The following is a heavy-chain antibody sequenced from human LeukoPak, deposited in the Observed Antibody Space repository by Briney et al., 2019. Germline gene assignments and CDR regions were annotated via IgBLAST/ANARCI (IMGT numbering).Heavy chain of an antibody. CDR1: GYTFTDFY. J-gene: IGHJ5*02. CDR3: ATISPGRFLEWLERPYNWFDP. Sequence: ASVKVSCKVSGYTFTDFYMHWVQQAPGKGLGWMGLVDPEDGETIYAEKFQGRVTITADTSTDTAYMELSSLRSEDTAVYYCATISPGRFLEWLERPYNWFDPWGQGTLVTVSS. CDR2: VDPEDGET. V-gene: IGHV1-69-2*01. D-gene: IGHD3-3*01.